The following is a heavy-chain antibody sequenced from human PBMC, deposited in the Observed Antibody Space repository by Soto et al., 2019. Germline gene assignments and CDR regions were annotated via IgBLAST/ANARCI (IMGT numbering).Heavy chain of an antibody. D-gene: IGHD5-12*01. CDR2: IIPILGIA. V-gene: IGHV1-69*02. CDR3: ARGGVDIVAPRYYMDV. J-gene: IGHJ6*03. CDR1: GGTFSSYT. Sequence: ASVKVSCKASGGTFSSYTISWVRQAPGQGLEWMGRIIPILGIANYAQKFQGRVTITADKSTSTAYMELSSLRSEDPAVYYCARGGVDIVAPRYYMDVWGKGTTGTSP.